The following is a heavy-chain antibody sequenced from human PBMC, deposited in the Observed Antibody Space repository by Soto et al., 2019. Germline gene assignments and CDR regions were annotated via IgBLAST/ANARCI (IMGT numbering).Heavy chain of an antibody. CDR2: ISSSSSYI. CDR1: GFTFSSYS. D-gene: IGHD4-17*01. V-gene: IGHV3-21*01. CDR3: ARDGATLYGDYEPVYFDY. J-gene: IGHJ4*02. Sequence: GGSLRLSCAASGFTFSSYSMNWVRQAPGKGLEWVSSISSSSSYIYYADSVKGRFTISRDNAKNSLYLQMNSLRAEDTAVYYCARDGATLYGDYEPVYFDYWGQGTLVTVSS.